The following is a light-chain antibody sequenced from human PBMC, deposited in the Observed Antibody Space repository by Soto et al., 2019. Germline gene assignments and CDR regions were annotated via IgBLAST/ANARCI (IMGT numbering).Light chain of an antibody. CDR1: SSDVGGYNY. CDR3: SSYAGSNNYV. J-gene: IGLJ1*01. V-gene: IGLV2-8*01. Sequence: QSVLTQPPSASGSPGQSVAISCTGTSSDVGGYNYVSWYQLHPGKAPKLMIYEVNMRPSGVPDRFSGSKSGNTASLTVSGLRAEDEADYYCSSYAGSNNYVCGTGT. CDR2: EVN.